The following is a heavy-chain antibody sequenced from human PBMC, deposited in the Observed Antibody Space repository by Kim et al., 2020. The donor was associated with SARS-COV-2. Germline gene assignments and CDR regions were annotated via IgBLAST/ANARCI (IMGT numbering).Heavy chain of an antibody. V-gene: IGHV4-34*01. CDR1: GGSFSGYY. Sequence: SETLSLTCAVYGGSFSGYYWSWIRQPPGKGLEWIGEINHSGSTNYNPSLKSRVTISVDTSKNQFSLKLSSVTAADTAVYYCARVQWLANNNWFDPWGQGTLVTVSS. CDR3: ARVQWLANNNWFDP. D-gene: IGHD6-19*01. J-gene: IGHJ5*02. CDR2: INHSGST.